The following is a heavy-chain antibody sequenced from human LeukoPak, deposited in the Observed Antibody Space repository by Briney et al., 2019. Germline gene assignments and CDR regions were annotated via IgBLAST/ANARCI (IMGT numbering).Heavy chain of an antibody. CDR3: ANLPKVFSPGGYGMDV. V-gene: IGHV3-23*01. Sequence: GGSLRLSCAASGFTFSSYAMSWVRQAPGKGLEWVSAISGSGGSTYYADSVKGRFTISRDNSKNTLYLQMNSLRAEDTAVYYCANLPKVFSPGGYGMDVWGQGTTVTVSS. J-gene: IGHJ6*01. CDR2: ISGSGGST. CDR1: GFTFSSYA. D-gene: IGHD1-14*01.